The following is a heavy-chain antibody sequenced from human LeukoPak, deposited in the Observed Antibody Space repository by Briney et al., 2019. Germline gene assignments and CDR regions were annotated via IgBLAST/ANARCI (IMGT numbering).Heavy chain of an antibody. D-gene: IGHD4-11*01. V-gene: IGHV1-46*01. CDR2: INPSGGST. CDR3: AREGRYSKGNYYGMDV. CDR1: GYTFTGYY. Sequence: GASVKVSCKASGYTFTGYYMHWVRQAPGQGLEWMGIINPSGGSTSYAQKFQGRVTMTRDTSTSTVYMELSSLRSEDTAVYYCAREGRYSKGNYYGMDVWGQGTTVTVSS. J-gene: IGHJ6*02.